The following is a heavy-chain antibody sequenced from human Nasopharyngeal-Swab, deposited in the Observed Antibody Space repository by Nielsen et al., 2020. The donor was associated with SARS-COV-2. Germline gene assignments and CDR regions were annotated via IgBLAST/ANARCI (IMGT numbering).Heavy chain of an antibody. CDR3: AKDRDSGDDSGEYYHYYGMDV. CDR2: ISGCDDST. J-gene: IGHJ6*02. V-gene: IGHV3-23*01. Sequence: GGSLRLSCAASGFTFSSYAMNWVRQAPGRGLEWVSAISGCDDSTKYADSVKGRFTISRDNSKNTLDLQMNSLRAEDTAIYYCAKDRDSGDDSGEYYHYYGMDVWGQGTTVTVSS. D-gene: IGHD5-12*01. CDR1: GFTFSSYA.